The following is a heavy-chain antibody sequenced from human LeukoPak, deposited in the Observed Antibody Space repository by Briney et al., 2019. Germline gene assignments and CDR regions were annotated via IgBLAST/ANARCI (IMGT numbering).Heavy chain of an antibody. CDR2: LRGDGET. CDR1: GFTFSSYA. Sequence: GGSLRLSCAASGFTFSSYAMSWVRQDPALGLEWVSSLRGDGETFYADSVKGRIIPSRAESRNTVYLHLNNLRVEDAAVDYCAKASWVSNADEVRWGQGTVVIVS. CDR3: AKASWVSNADEVR. V-gene: IGHV3-23*01. D-gene: IGHD1-1*01. J-gene: IGHJ4*02.